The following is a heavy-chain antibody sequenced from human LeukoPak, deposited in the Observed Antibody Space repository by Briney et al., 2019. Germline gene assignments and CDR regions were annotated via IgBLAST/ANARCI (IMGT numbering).Heavy chain of an antibody. CDR2: IYYSGSS. CDR1: GGSISSSNYY. J-gene: IGHJ4*02. D-gene: IGHD7-27*01. V-gene: IGHV4-39*01. CDR3: ARHGTGDWVYYFDY. Sequence: PSETLSLTCTVSGGSISSSNYYWGWIRQPPGKGLEWIGNIYYSGSSYYNSSLKSRVTISVDTSKNQFSLKLSSVTATDTAVYYCARHGTGDWVYYFDYWGQGTLVTVSS.